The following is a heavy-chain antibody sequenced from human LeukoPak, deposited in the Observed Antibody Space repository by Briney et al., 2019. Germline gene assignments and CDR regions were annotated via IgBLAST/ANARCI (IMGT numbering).Heavy chain of an antibody. V-gene: IGHV3-64*01. Sequence: PGGSLRLSCAASGFTLSSYSMHWVRQAPEKGLEFVSAISKNGRNTYYGNSMKGRFTISRDISKNTLYLQMGSLRPEDMAVYYCARVDSGSACASWGQGILVTVSS. CDR2: ISKNGRNT. CDR3: ARVDSGSACAS. D-gene: IGHD6-19*01. CDR1: GFTLSSYS. J-gene: IGHJ1*01.